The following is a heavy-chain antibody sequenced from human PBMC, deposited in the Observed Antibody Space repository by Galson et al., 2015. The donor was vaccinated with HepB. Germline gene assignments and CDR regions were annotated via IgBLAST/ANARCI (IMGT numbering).Heavy chain of an antibody. Sequence: SVKVSCKASGYTFTSYDINWVRQATGQGLEWMGWMNPNSGNTGYAQKFQGRVTMTRNTSISTAYMELSSLRSEDTAVYYCARGGINYGIYYYYYYMDVWGKGTTVTVSS. V-gene: IGHV1-8*01. CDR1: GYTFTSYD. J-gene: IGHJ6*03. CDR2: MNPNSGNT. CDR3: ARGGINYGIYYYYYYMDV. D-gene: IGHD4-11*01.